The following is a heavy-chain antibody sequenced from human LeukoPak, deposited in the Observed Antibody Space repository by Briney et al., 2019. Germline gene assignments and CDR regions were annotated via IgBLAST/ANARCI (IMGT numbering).Heavy chain of an antibody. Sequence: SETLSLTCAVSGGSISSASYYWAWIRQPPGKGLEWIGTIYYSGSTYHNPSLKSRVTMSVDTSRNQFSLKLSSVDAADTAVYYCAKAGVRYFDSSGLYAFDSWGQGTTVTVSS. J-gene: IGHJ3*01. CDR3: AKAGVRYFDSSGLYAFDS. CDR2: IYYSGST. V-gene: IGHV4-39*01. D-gene: IGHD3-22*01. CDR1: GGSISSASYY.